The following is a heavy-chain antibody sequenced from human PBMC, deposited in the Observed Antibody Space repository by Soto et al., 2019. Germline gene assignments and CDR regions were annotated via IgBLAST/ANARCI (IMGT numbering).Heavy chain of an antibody. CDR1: ADTFTSYY. CDR3: AREGYCSSGSCALYSHDYFGMDV. CDR2: INPNGGST. D-gene: IGHD2-15*01. V-gene: IGHV1-46*01. Sequence: ASVKVSCKAPADTFTSYYIHWVRQAPGHGLEWMGIINPNGGSTRFAQTFQGRITMTTDTSTSTAYMELRSLTSDDTAVYYCAREGYCSSGSCALYSHDYFGMDVWGQGTTVTVSS. J-gene: IGHJ6*02.